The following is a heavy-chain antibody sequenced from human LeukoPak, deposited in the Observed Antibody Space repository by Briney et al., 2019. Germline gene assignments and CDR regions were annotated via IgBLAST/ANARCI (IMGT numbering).Heavy chain of an antibody. CDR2: INPDGRDT. J-gene: IGHJ1*01. CDR3: TSWGDTTAEYFQR. Sequence: SGGSLRLSCVVSGFTFNRCWMNWVRQAPGKGLEWVAHINPDGRDTYYVDSVKGRFTISRDNAQNSMYLQMNSLRVEDTADYYCTSWGDTTAEYFQRWGQGTLVTVSS. V-gene: IGHV3-7*01. CDR1: GFTFNRCW. D-gene: IGHD2-21*02.